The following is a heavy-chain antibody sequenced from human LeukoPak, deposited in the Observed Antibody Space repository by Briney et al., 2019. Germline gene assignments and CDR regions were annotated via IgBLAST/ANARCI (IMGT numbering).Heavy chain of an antibody. V-gene: IGHV3-53*01. CDR3: ARGYSSSWYYFDY. CDR2: IYSGGST. Sequence: PGGSLRLSCAASGFTVSSNYMSWVRQAPGKGLEWVSVIYSGGSTYYADSVKGRFTISRDNSKNTLYLQMNSLRAEDTAVYYCARGYSSSWYYFDYWGQGTLATVSS. D-gene: IGHD6-13*01. CDR1: GFTVSSNY. J-gene: IGHJ4*02.